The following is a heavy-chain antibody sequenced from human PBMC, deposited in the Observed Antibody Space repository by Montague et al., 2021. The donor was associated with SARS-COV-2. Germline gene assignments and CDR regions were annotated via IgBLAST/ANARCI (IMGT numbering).Heavy chain of an antibody. CDR1: GFRFSSFS. J-gene: IGHJ3*02. CDR2: VSTDVNEK. V-gene: IGHV3-30*04. D-gene: IGHD2-8*01. CDR3: VRDPGMNGLDI. Sequence: SRRISCAASGFRFSSFSMHLFRQAPGKGLESLAVVSTDVNEKYYSGSVRGRFTISRDNSKNTVSLQVNSLRVEDTAVYYCVRDPGMNGLDIWGQGTRVTVSS.